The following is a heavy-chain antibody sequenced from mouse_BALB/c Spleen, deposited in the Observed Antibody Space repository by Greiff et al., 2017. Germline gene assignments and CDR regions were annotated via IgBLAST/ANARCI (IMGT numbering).Heavy chain of an antibody. CDR3: ARDLLGYAMDY. Sequence: VNVVESGPGLVAPSQSLSITCTVSGFSLTSYGVHWVRQPPGKGLEWLGVIWAGGSTNYNSALMSRLSISKDNSKSQVFLKMNSLQTDDTAMYYCARDLLGYAMDYWGQGTSVTVSS. CDR2: IWAGGST. D-gene: IGHD2-1*01. J-gene: IGHJ4*01. V-gene: IGHV2-9*02. CDR1: GFSLTSYG.